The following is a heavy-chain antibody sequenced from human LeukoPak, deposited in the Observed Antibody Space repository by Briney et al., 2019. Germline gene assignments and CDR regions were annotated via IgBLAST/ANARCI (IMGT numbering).Heavy chain of an antibody. D-gene: IGHD6-6*01. J-gene: IGHJ4*02. V-gene: IGHV4-34*01. CDR2: INHSGST. CDR1: GGSFSGYY. Sequence: KPSETLSLTCAVYGGSFSGYYWSWIRQPPGKGLEWIGEINHSGSTNYNPSLKSRVTISVDTSKNQFSLKLSSVTAADTAVYYCARSYSSSSRIDFDYWGQGALVTVSS. CDR3: ARSYSSSSRIDFDY.